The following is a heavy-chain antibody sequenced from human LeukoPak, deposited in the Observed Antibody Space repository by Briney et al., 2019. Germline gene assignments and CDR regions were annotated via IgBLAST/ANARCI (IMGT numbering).Heavy chain of an antibody. Sequence: GGSLRLFCAASGFTFSSYAMSWVRQAPGKGLEWVSAISGSGGSTYYADSVKGRFTISRDNSKNTLYLQMNSLRPEDTAVYYCARDRLRYFDWLTKSHDPFDIWGQGTMVTVSS. J-gene: IGHJ3*02. V-gene: IGHV3-23*01. CDR1: GFTFSSYA. CDR3: ARDRLRYFDWLTKSHDPFDI. D-gene: IGHD3-9*01. CDR2: ISGSGGST.